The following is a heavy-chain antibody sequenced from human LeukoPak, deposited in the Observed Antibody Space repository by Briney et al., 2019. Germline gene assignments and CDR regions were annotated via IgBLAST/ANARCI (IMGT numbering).Heavy chain of an antibody. D-gene: IGHD3-22*01. CDR2: INHSGST. CDR1: GGSFSGYY. CDR3: ARAPGITMIVV. V-gene: IGHV4-34*01. J-gene: IGHJ4*02. Sequence: SETLSLTCAVYGGSFSGYYWSWIRQPPGKGLEWIGEINHSGSTNYNPSLKSRVTISVDTSKNQFSLELSSVTAADTAVYYCARAPGITMIVVWGQGTLVTVSS.